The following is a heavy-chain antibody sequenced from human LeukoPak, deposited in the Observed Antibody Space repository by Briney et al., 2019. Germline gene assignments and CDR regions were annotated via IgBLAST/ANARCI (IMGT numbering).Heavy chain of an antibody. Sequence: QAGGSLRLSCAASGFTFSSYAMSWVRQAPGKGLEWVSAISGSGGSTYYADSVKGRFTISRDNSKNTLYLQMNSLRAGDTAVYYCAKDLDYDILTGTDCWGQGTLVTVSS. V-gene: IGHV3-23*01. CDR2: ISGSGGST. J-gene: IGHJ4*02. D-gene: IGHD3-9*01. CDR3: AKDLDYDILTGTDC. CDR1: GFTFSSYA.